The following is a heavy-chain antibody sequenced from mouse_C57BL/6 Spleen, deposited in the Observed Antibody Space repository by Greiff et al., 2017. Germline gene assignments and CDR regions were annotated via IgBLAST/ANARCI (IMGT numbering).Heavy chain of an antibody. D-gene: IGHD1-1*01. CDR1: GYTFTSYW. CDR3: ARGGGNYWYFDV. CDR2: INPSSGYT. Sequence: QVQLQQSGAELAKPGASVKLSCKASGYTFTSYWMHWVKQRPGQGLEWIGYINPSSGYTKYNQKFKDKATLTAYKSSSTAYMQLSSLTYEDSAVYYCARGGGNYWYFDVWGTGTTVTVSS. J-gene: IGHJ1*03. V-gene: IGHV1-7*01.